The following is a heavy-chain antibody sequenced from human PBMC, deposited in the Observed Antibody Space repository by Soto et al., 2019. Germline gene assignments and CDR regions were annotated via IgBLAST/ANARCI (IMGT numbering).Heavy chain of an antibody. Sequence: EVQLVESGGGLVQPGGSLRLSCAASGFTFSSYDMHWVRQATGKGLEWVSAIGTAGDTYYPGSVKGRFTISRENAKNSLYLQMNSLRAGDTAVYYCARSPPGGYHYYYGLDVWGQGITVTVSS. V-gene: IGHV3-13*04. CDR1: GFTFSSYD. J-gene: IGHJ6*02. CDR3: ARSPPGGYHYYYGLDV. CDR2: IGTAGDT. D-gene: IGHD3-22*01.